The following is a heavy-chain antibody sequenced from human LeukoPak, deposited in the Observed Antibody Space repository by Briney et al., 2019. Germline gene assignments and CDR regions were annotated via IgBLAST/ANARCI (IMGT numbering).Heavy chain of an antibody. CDR1: GGTFSSYA. CDR2: IIPIFGIA. Sequence: SVKVSFKASGGTFSSYAISWVRQAPGQGLEWMGRIIPIFGIANYAQKFQGRVTITADKSTSTAYMELSSLRSEDTAVYYCASELGGPAGDYWGQETLVTVSS. D-gene: IGHD2-15*01. CDR3: ASELGGPAGDY. J-gene: IGHJ4*02. V-gene: IGHV1-69*04.